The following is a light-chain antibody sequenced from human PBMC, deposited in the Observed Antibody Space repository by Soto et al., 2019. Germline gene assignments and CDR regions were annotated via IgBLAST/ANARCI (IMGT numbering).Light chain of an antibody. CDR2: DTS. CDR1: QGIGDT. V-gene: IGKV3-15*01. J-gene: IGKJ5*01. CDR3: QQRHMWPIT. Sequence: EIVMTQSPATLSVSPGEGVTLSCRANQGIGDTLAWYQHKPGQTPRLLIYDTSTRATGVPARFSGSGSGTEFTLTISSLQSEDSAVYYCQQRHMWPITFGQGTRLEIK.